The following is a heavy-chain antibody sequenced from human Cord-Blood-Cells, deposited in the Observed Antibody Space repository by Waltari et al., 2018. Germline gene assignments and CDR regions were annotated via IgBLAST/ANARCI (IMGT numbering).Heavy chain of an antibody. CDR2: ISSSSSTI. D-gene: IGHD2-8*01. V-gene: IGHV3-48*02. J-gene: IGHJ5*02. CDR1: GFTFSSYS. Sequence: EVQLVESGGGLVQPGGSLRLSCAASGFTFSSYSMNWVRTAPGKGLEWVSYISSSSSTIYYADSVKGRFTISRDNAKNSLYLQMNSLRDEDTAVYYCARDAQDIVLMVYAIQDNWFDPWGQGTLVTVSS. CDR3: ARDAQDIVLMVYAIQDNWFDP.